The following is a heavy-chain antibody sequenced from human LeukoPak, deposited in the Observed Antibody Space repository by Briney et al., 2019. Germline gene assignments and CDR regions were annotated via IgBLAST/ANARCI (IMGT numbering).Heavy chain of an antibody. CDR2: ISAYNGNT. CDR3: ARASLLSGAGLLDV. CDR1: GYTFTSYG. V-gene: IGHV1-18*04. D-gene: IGHD6-13*01. Sequence: ASVKVSRKASGYTFTSYGISWVRQAPGQGLEWMGWISAYNGNTNYAQKLQGRVTMTTDTSTSTAYMELRSLRSDDTAVYYCARASLLSGAGLLDVWGKGTTVTVSS. J-gene: IGHJ6*04.